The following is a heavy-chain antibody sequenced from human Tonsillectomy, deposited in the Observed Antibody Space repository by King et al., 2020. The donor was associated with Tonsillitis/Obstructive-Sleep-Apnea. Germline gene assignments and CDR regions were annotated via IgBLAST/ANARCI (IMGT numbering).Heavy chain of an antibody. V-gene: IGHV1-18*01. Sequence: VQLVESGAEVKKPGAPVKVSCRASGYTFNSFGISWVRQAPGQGLEWMGWISGYSGDTKYAQNLQGRVTMTTDTSTSTAYMELRSLRSDDTAVYYCAREKGILWYNFLDPWGQGTLVTVSS. CDR3: AREKGILWYNFLDP. J-gene: IGHJ5*02. CDR1: GYTFNSFG. CDR2: ISGYSGDT. D-gene: IGHD2-21*01.